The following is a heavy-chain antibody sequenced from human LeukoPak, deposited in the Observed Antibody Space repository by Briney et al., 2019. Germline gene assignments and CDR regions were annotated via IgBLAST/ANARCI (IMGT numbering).Heavy chain of an antibody. D-gene: IGHD6-19*01. V-gene: IGHV1-18*01. CDR2: ISAYNGNT. J-gene: IGHJ6*03. CDR1: GYTFTTYG. CDR3: ARGKRGSGWLYYMDV. Sequence: ASVKVSCKASGYTFTTYGISWVRQAPEQGLEWMGWISAYNGNTNYAQKLQDRVTMTTDTSTSTTYMELRSLRSDDTAVYYCARGKRGSGWLYYMDVWGKGTTVTVSS.